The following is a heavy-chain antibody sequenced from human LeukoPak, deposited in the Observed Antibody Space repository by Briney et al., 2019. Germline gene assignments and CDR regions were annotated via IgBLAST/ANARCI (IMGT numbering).Heavy chain of an antibody. J-gene: IGHJ4*02. D-gene: IGHD3-22*01. CDR2: IYPGDSDT. V-gene: IGHV5-51*01. Sequence: RVSLKISCKGSGYSFTSYWIGRVRQMPGKGLEWMGIIYPGDSDTRYSPSFQGQVTISADKSISTAYLQWSSLKDSDTAMYYCARQPDYYDSSVLDYFESPFDYWGQGTLVTVSS. CDR1: GYSFTSYW. CDR3: ARQPDYYDSSVLDYFESPFDY.